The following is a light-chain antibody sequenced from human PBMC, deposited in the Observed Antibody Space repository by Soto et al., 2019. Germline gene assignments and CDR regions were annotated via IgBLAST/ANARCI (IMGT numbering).Light chain of an antibody. Sequence: EIVLTQAPGTLSLSPGERATLSCRASQSVSSSYLAWYQQKPGQAPRLLIDGASSRATGIPDRFSGSGSGTDFTLTISRLEPEDFAVYYCKQYGSTPHTLGGGTKVDIK. CDR1: QSVSSSY. CDR2: GAS. CDR3: KQYGSTPHT. V-gene: IGKV3-20*01. J-gene: IGKJ4*01.